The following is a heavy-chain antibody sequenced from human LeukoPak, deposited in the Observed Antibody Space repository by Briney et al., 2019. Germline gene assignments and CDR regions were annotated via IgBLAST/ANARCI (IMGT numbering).Heavy chain of an antibody. CDR2: IYTSGST. CDR3: ARQYSGYDFQSD. CDR1: GVSISSYY. V-gene: IGHV4-4*07. Sequence: PSETLSLTCTVSGVSISSYYWSWIRQPAGKGLEWIGRIYTSGSTNYNPFLKSRVTMSVDTSKNQFSLRLSSVTAADTAVYYCARQYSGYDFQSDWGQGTLVTVSS. J-gene: IGHJ4*02. D-gene: IGHD5-12*01.